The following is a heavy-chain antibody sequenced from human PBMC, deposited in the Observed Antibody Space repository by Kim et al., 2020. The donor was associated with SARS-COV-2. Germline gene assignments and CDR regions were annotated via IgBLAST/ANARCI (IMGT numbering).Heavy chain of an antibody. CDR1: AYSFSTYW. Sequence: GESLKISCMGSAYSFSTYWIGWVRQKPGKGLEWMGIIYPGDSDTRYSPSFQGQVTISADKSISTAFLQWSSLKASDTAMDYCARHEIVGSTVSHFDIWGQ. D-gene: IGHD1-26*01. V-gene: IGHV5-51*01. CDR3: ARHEIVGSTVSHFDI. CDR2: IYPGDSDT. J-gene: IGHJ3*02.